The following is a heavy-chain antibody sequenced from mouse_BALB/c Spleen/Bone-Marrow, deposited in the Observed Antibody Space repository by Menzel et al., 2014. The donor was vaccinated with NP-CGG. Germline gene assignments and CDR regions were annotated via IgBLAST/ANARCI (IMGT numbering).Heavy chain of an antibody. Sequence: QVQLQQSGVELVKPGASVKLSCKASGYTFTSYWMHWVKQRPGQGLEWIGEINPSNGRTNYNEKFKSKATLTVDKSSSTAYMQLSSLTSEDSAVYYCARGGGSYYAMDYWGQGTSVTVSS. J-gene: IGHJ4*01. V-gene: IGHV1S81*02. CDR1: GYTFTSYW. CDR2: INPSNGRT. D-gene: IGHD1-1*02. CDR3: ARGGGSYYAMDY.